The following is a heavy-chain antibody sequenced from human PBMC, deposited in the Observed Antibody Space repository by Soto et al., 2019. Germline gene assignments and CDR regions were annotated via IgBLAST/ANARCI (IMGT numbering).Heavy chain of an antibody. D-gene: IGHD3-16*02. CDR1: GFTFNNYV. J-gene: IGHJ5*02. CDR3: AKGQHVRYPNWLAP. Sequence: EVQLLESGGGLVRPGGSLRLSCTATGFTFNNYVMAWVRQAPGKGLEWVSSISASSINLDYADSVKGRFTISRDNFKNILYLQMNNLNFEYTAIYHCAKGQHVRYPNWLAPWGQGTLVTVSS. CDR2: ISASSINL. V-gene: IGHV3-23*01.